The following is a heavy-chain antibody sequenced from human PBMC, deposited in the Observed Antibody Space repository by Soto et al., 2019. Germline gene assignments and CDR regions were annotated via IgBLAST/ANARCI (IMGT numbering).Heavy chain of an antibody. CDR1: GGTFSSYV. CDR3: ASSHYDSSGYYYSFDY. Sequence: SVKVSCKASGGTFSSYVISWVRQAPGQGLEWMGGIIPIFGTANYAQKFQGRVTITADESTSTAYMELSSLRSEDTAVYYCASSHYDSSGYYYSFDYWGQGTMVTVSS. D-gene: IGHD3-22*01. V-gene: IGHV1-69*13. J-gene: IGHJ4*02. CDR2: IIPIFGTA.